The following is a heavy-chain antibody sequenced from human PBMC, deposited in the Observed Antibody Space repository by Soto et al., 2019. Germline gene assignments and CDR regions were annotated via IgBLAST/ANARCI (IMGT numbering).Heavy chain of an antibody. Sequence: QVQLQESGPGLVKPSETLSLTCTVSGGSISSYYWSWIRQPPGKGLEWIGYIYYSGSTNYNPSLKRRLTISVDTSKTQFSLKRSSVTDADTAVYYCARWMTTVTTRAAFDIWGQGTMVTVCS. J-gene: IGHJ3*02. CDR3: ARWMTTVTTRAAFDI. V-gene: IGHV4-59*01. CDR1: GGSISSYY. D-gene: IGHD4-17*01. CDR2: IYYSGST.